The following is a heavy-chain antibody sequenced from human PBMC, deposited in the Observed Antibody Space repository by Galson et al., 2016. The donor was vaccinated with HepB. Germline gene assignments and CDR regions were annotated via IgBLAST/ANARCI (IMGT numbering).Heavy chain of an antibody. V-gene: IGHV1-18*01. CDR2: FSGYNGRA. CDR3: ARDLAAETTDAFDI. D-gene: IGHD6-13*01. J-gene: IGHJ3*02. Sequence: SVKVSCKASGYSFNNYAITWVRQAPGQGLQWMGWFSGYNGRAMYAQEFQDRVTLTIDTSTTTASMEVNRLTSDDTAMYYCARDLAAETTDAFDIWGQGTMVTVSS. CDR1: GYSFNNYA.